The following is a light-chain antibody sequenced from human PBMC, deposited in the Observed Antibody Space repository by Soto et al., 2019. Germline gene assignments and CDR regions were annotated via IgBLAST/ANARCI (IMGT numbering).Light chain of an antibody. J-gene: IGKJ1*01. CDR1: QSISSW. Sequence: DIQMTQSPSTLSASVGDRVIITCRASQSISSWLAWYQQKPGKAPKLLIYEASNLESGVPSRFSGSGSGTDFTLTISSLQPDDFATYYCQQYISYPLTFGQGTKVEIK. CDR2: EAS. V-gene: IGKV1-5*03. CDR3: QQYISYPLT.